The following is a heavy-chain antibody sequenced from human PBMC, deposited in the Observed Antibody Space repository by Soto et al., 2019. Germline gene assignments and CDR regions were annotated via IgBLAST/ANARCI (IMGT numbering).Heavy chain of an antibody. CDR2: ISWDDHK. J-gene: IGHJ4*02. CDR3: AHAPISVLRYLDWLFPPFDS. Sequence: QITLKESGPTLVKPTQTLTLTCTFSGFSLSTSGVGVAWIRQPPGKALEWLALISWDDHKRYSPSLKTRLTITKDTSNNQVFLTVTNMDPVDTATYYCAHAPISVLRYLDWLFPPFDSWGQGTLVTVSS. D-gene: IGHD3-9*01. V-gene: IGHV2-5*02. CDR1: GFSLSTSGVG.